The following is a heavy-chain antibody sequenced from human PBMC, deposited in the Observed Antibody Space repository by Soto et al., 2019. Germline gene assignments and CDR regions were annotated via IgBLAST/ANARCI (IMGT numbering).Heavy chain of an antibody. CDR2: ISGDGGAT. CDR3: ARATFPPSPVYTADD. V-gene: IGHV3-64*01. CDR1: GFTFTSFA. D-gene: IGHD2-2*02. J-gene: IGHJ6*04. Sequence: GGSLRLSCSASGFTFTSFAMYWVRQAPGKGLEYVSAISGDGGATYYANSVKGRFTISRDNSKNTLYLQMGSLRAGDRAVYYCARATFPPSPVYTADDWGKGTTVTVSS.